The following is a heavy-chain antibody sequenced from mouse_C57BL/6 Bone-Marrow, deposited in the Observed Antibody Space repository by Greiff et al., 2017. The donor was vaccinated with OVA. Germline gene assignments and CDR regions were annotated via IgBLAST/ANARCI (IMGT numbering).Heavy chain of an antibody. CDR1: GYTFTSYW. Sequence: VQLQQSGAELVKPGASVKMSCKASGYTFTSYWITWVKQRPGQGLEWIGDIYPGSGSTNYNDKFKSKATLTVDTSSSTAYMQLSSLTSEDSAVYYCARSLLRQGYWYFDVWGTGTTVTVSS. V-gene: IGHV1-55*01. CDR3: ARSLLRQGYWYFDV. D-gene: IGHD1-2*01. CDR2: IYPGSGST. J-gene: IGHJ1*03.